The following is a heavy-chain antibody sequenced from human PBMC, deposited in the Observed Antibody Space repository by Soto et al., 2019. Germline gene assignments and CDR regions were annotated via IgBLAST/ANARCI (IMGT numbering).Heavy chain of an antibody. CDR3: ARDQTVLDY. J-gene: IGHJ4*02. CDR2: ISAYSGNT. D-gene: IGHD1-1*01. V-gene: IGHV1-18*01. CDR1: GYTFTAYA. Sequence: QVQLVQSGAEVKKPGASVKVSCKASGYTFTAYAFNWVRQAPGQGLEWMGWISAYSGNTKYEQKFQGRVTMTIDTSTSTGYLELRSLRSDDTAVYYCARDQTVLDYWGQGTLVTVSS.